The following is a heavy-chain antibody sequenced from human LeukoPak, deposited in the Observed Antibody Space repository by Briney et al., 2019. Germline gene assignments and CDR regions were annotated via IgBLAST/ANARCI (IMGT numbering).Heavy chain of an antibody. J-gene: IGHJ3*01. Sequence: SETLSLTCTVSGGSISSYYWSWIRQPPGKGLEWIGYIYYSGSTNYNPSLKSRVTISVDTSKNQFSLKLSSVTAADTAVYYCARDLGRHDAFDLWGQGTMVTVSS. CDR2: IYYSGST. D-gene: IGHD1-26*01. V-gene: IGHV4-59*01. CDR3: ARDLGRHDAFDL. CDR1: GGSISSYY.